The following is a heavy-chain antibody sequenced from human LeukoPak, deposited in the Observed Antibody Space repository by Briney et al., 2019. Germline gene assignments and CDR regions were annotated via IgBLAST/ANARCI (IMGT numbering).Heavy chain of an antibody. D-gene: IGHD3-3*01. V-gene: IGHV4-39*07. CDR2: IYYSGTT. Sequence: SETLSLTCTVSGGSIISSSSGSYYWGWIRQSPGKGPEWVGAIYYSGTTYYSPSLKSRVTISVDTSKSQFSLRLSSVTAADTAVYYCARLSLAGYYLIDYWGQGTLVTVSS. CDR1: GGSIISSSSGSYY. CDR3: ARLSLAGYYLIDY. J-gene: IGHJ4*02.